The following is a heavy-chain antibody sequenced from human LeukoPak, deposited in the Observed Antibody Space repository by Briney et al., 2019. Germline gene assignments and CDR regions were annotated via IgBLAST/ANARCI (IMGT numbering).Heavy chain of an antibody. CDR1: GYTFSSYW. CDR3: ARDLWPGIVPAR. J-gene: IGHJ4*02. Sequence: GGSLRLCCAASGYTFSSYWMDWVRHATGKGLVWVSRINSDGRRRKYADCEKGRFNKYRDKGKNNGDVQMNSLRAEDTAVYYCARDLWPGIVPARWGQGTLVTVSS. CDR2: INSDGRRR. V-gene: IGHV3-74*01. D-gene: IGHD2-2*01.